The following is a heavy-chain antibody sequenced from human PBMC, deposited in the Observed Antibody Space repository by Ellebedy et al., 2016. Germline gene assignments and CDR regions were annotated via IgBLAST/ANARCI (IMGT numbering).Heavy chain of an antibody. J-gene: IGHJ4*02. CDR3: ARVEPYSRGRGGFDY. Sequence: SETLSLTCSVSGTSLIDYHWSWIRQSPRKGLEWIGNVYHTGSTIYNPSLQSRVTISVDTSKNQFSLKLSSVTAADTAVYYCARVEPYSRGRGGFDYWGQGTLVTVSS. D-gene: IGHD6-19*01. CDR2: VYHTGST. V-gene: IGHV4-59*08. CDR1: GTSLIDYH.